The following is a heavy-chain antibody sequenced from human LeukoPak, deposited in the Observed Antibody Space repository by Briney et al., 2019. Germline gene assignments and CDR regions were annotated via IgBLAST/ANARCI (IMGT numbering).Heavy chain of an antibody. D-gene: IGHD3-22*01. J-gene: IGHJ4*02. CDR3: ARGRNGNYCDSSGRFDY. Sequence: GGSLRLSCAASGFTFSSYAMHWVRQAPGKGPEWVAAISYDGSNKYYADSVKGRFTISRDNAKNSLYLQMNSLRAEDTAVYYCARGRNGNYCDSSGRFDYWGQGTLVTVSS. CDR1: GFTFSSYA. V-gene: IGHV3-30*04. CDR2: ISYDGSNK.